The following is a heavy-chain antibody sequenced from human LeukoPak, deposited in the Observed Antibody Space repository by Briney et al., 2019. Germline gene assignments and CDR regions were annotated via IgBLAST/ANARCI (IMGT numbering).Heavy chain of an antibody. D-gene: IGHD5-18*01. CDR3: AKGRNVYSYYDY. CDR2: VSGSGGST. J-gene: IGHJ4*02. CDR1: GFTFSSYA. V-gene: IGHV3-23*01. Sequence: GASLRLSCAASGFTFSSYAMSWVRQAPGKGLEWVSVVSGSGGSTYYADSVKGRFTISRDNSKNTLYLQMNSLRAEDTAVYYCAKGRNVYSYYDYWGQGTLVTVSS.